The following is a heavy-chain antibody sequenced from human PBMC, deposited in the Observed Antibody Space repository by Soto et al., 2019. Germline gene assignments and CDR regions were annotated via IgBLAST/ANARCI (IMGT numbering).Heavy chain of an antibody. CDR2: MQPSSGRT. CDR1: GYSFTSLD. J-gene: IGHJ4*02. Sequence: ASVKVSCKASGYSFTSLDINWVRQTTGRGLEWMGWMQPSSGRTGYAQKFQGRVTMTRDTSINTAYMELSSLTSDDTAFYYCARGVTAGVDYWGQGTLVTVSS. CDR3: ARGVTAGVDY. V-gene: IGHV1-8*01. D-gene: IGHD1-26*01.